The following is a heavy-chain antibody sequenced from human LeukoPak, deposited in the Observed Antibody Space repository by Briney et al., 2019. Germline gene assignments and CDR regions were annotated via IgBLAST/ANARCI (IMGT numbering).Heavy chain of an antibody. J-gene: IGHJ4*02. V-gene: IGHV3-30-3*01. D-gene: IGHD5-24*01. CDR1: GFTFSNYA. Sequence: GGSLRLSCAASGFTFSNYAMHWVRQGLVKGLESMAVVSHDGIQTYYADSVKGRFTISRDNSKSTLFLQMNSLRAEDTAVYYCARGGGGGYNQIDFWGQGTLVTVSS. CDR2: VSHDGIQT. CDR3: ARGGGGGYNQIDF.